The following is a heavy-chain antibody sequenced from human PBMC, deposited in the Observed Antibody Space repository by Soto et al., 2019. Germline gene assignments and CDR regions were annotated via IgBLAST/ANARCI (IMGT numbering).Heavy chain of an antibody. CDR3: ARHHGPTTSENGFDP. CDR1: GYTFFTYD. D-gene: IGHD5-12*01. CDR2: ISTYSGDT. Sequence: QVHLVQSGVEVQTPGASVKVSCQASGYTFFTYDISWVRQAPGQGLEWMGWISTYSGDTKYAQKFQGRVTMSTDTSTTTAYLELRSLRSDDTAVYYCARHHGPTTSENGFDPWGQGTLVTVSS. J-gene: IGHJ5*02. V-gene: IGHV1-18*01.